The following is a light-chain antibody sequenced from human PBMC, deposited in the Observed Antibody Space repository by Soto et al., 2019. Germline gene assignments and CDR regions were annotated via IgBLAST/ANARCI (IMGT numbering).Light chain of an antibody. V-gene: IGKV3-20*01. CDR1: QSVAGNF. CDR2: RAS. CDR3: HHYGTELWT. J-gene: IGKJ1*01. Sequence: ERATLSCGASQSVAGNFLACYQQKPGQAPRLLLNRASSRATGIPDRFSGSGSGTDFTLTISRLEPEDFAVYYCHHYGTELWTFGHGIKVDIK.